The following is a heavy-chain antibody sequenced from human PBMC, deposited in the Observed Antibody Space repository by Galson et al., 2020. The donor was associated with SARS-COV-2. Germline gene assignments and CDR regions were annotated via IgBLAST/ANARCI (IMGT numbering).Heavy chain of an antibody. CDR1: GFSLSTTAVA. CDR2: LYSDDDK. Sequence: SGPTLVQPTQPLTLTCTFPGFSLSTTAVAVGWIRQPPGEALEWLALLYSDDDKRYSPSLKSRLSSTKDTSKNQVVLTMTNMDPVDTATYYCAHSPTDYSSIRFDYWGQGTLVTVSS. CDR3: AHSPTDYSSIRFDY. D-gene: IGHD6-13*01. V-gene: IGHV2-5*02. J-gene: IGHJ4*02.